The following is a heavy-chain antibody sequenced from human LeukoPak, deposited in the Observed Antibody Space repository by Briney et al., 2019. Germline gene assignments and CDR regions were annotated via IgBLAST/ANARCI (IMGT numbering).Heavy chain of an antibody. CDR1: GFTFSSYS. V-gene: IGHV3-21*01. J-gene: IGHJ4*02. D-gene: IGHD4-17*01. CDR2: ISSSSSYI. Sequence: PGGSLRLSCAASGFTFSSYSMNWVRQAPGKGLEWVSSISSSSSYIYYADSVKGRFTISRDNAKNSPYLQMNSLRAEDTAVYYCARDYDYGDGLFDYWGQGTLVTVSS. CDR3: ARDYDYGDGLFDY.